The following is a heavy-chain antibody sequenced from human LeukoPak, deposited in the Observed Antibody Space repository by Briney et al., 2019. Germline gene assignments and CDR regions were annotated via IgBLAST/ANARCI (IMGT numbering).Heavy chain of an antibody. CDR2: ISYDEKNM. V-gene: IGHV3-30*03. CDR3: ASYDVLTGYHSPFDY. Sequence: GGSLRLSCAASGFTFSSYGMHWVRQAPGKGLEWVAVISYDEKNMYYADSVKGRFTISRDNSQNTLYLQMNSLRVEDTGVYYCASYDVLTGYHSPFDYWGQGSLVTVSS. CDR1: GFTFSSYG. J-gene: IGHJ4*02. D-gene: IGHD3-9*01.